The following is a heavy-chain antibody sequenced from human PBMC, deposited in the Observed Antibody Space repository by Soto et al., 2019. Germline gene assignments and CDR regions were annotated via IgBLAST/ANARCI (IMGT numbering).Heavy chain of an antibody. D-gene: IGHD5-12*01. CDR1: GFSFTTAGVA. CDR3: AHSDGGYEIIYFDF. Sequence: QITLQESGPTLGKPTQTLTLTCTFSGFSFTTAGVAVGWIRQTPGGALEWLTLIYYNDDRRFSPSLKTRLTITGDTSKNQVVLSITNVDPGDTATYFCAHSDGGYEIIYFDFWGQGIPVTVSS. V-gene: IGHV2-5*01. CDR2: IYYNDDR. J-gene: IGHJ4*02.